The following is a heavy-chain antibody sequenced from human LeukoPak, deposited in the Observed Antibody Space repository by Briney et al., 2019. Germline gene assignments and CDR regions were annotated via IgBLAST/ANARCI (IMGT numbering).Heavy chain of an antibody. J-gene: IGHJ3*02. V-gene: IGHV3-64*01. Sequence: GGSLRLSCAASGFTFSSYAMHWVRQAPGKGLEYVSAISSNGGSTYYANSAKGRFTISRDNSKNTLYLQMGSLRAEDMAVYYCARDFSRSSGAFDIWGQGTMVTVSS. CDR1: GFTFSSYA. CDR3: ARDFSRSSGAFDI. CDR2: ISSNGGST.